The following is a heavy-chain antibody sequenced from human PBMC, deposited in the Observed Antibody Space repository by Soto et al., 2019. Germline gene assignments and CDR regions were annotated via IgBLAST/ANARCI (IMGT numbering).Heavy chain of an antibody. V-gene: IGHV1-18*01. D-gene: IGHD2-8*01. Sequence: QGHLVQSGAEVKKPGASVKVSCKTSAYTFTRYGISWVRQAPGQGLEWMGWISGYNGDTNYAQNLQDRVTMTIDTSTTTAYMELRSLTSDDTAVYYCAKNGQPPYYYYGLDVWGKGTTVTVSS. CDR2: ISGYNGDT. CDR3: AKNGQPPYYYYGLDV. J-gene: IGHJ6*04. CDR1: AYTFTRYG.